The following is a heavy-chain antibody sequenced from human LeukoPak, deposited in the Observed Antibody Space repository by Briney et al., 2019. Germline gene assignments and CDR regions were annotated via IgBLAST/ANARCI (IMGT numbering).Heavy chain of an antibody. CDR2: ISSSGNTI. V-gene: IGHV3-48*03. D-gene: IGHD4-23*01. CDR1: GFTFSSYE. Sequence: GGSLRLSCAASGFTFSSYEMNWVRQAPGKGLEWVSYISSSGNTIYHADSVKGRFTISRDNAKNSLYLQMNSLRAEDTAVYYCARALWRTVVTAFGYWGQGTLVTVSS. CDR3: ARALWRTVVTAFGY. J-gene: IGHJ4*02.